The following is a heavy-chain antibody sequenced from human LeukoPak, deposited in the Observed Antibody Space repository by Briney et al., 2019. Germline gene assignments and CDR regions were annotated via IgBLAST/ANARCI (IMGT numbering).Heavy chain of an antibody. Sequence: GASVKVSCKASGYTFTGYYMHWVRQAPGQGLEWMGRINPNSGGTNYAQKFQGRVTMTRDTSISTAYMELSRLRSDDTAVYYCATITPSDYVWGSYRYQSPGYWGQEPWSPSPQ. V-gene: IGHV1-2*06. CDR2: INPNSGGT. CDR3: ATITPSDYVWGSYRYQSPGY. CDR1: GYTFTGYY. J-gene: IGHJ4*01. D-gene: IGHD3-16*02.